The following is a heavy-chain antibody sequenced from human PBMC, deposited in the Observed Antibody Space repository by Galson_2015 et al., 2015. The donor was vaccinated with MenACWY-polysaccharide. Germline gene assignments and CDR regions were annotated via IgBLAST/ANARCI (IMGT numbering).Heavy chain of an antibody. D-gene: IGHD2-2*01. V-gene: IGHV3-30*03. CDR2: ISYDGSKK. J-gene: IGHJ5*02. Sequence: SLRLSCAASGFTFSSYGMHWVRQAPGKGLEWVAIISYDGSKKYYADSVKGRVTISRDNSKNTLYLEMYSLRVEDTAVYYCARDSLKGEIPAAVSSPWGKGTQVTVSS. CDR3: ARDSLKGEIPAAVSSP. CDR1: GFTFSSYG.